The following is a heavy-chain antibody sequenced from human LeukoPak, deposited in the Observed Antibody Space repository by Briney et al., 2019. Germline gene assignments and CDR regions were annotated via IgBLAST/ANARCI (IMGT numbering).Heavy chain of an antibody. CDR2: IYYSGST. CDR3: ARGGVTSLNWFDP. CDR1: GGSISSSSYY. Sequence: SETLSLTCTVSGGSISSSSYYWGWIRQPPGKGLEWIGSIYYSGSTYYNPSLKSRVTISVDTSKNQFSLKLSSVTAADTAVYYCARGGVTSLNWFDPWGQGTLVTVSS. V-gene: IGHV4-39*07. D-gene: IGHD5-18*01. J-gene: IGHJ5*02.